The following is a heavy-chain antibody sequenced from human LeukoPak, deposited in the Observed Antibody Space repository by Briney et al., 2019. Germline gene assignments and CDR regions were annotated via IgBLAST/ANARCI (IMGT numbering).Heavy chain of an antibody. CDR3: ARYCGAASCYSGFDY. D-gene: IGHD2-15*01. Sequence: GGSLRLSCAASGFTFGSYVMSWVRQAPGKGPEWVSAISGDGGTYYADSVKGRFTISRDNSKNALYLQMNSLGGEDTALYYCARYCGAASCYSGFDYWGQGTLVTVAS. V-gene: IGHV3-23*01. CDR1: GFTFGSYV. CDR2: ISGDGGT. J-gene: IGHJ4*02.